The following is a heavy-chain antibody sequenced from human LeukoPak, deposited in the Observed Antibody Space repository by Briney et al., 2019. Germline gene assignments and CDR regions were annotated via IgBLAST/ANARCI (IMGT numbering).Heavy chain of an antibody. V-gene: IGHV3-21*01. J-gene: IGHJ4*02. Sequence: PGGSLRLSCAASGFTFSSYSMNWVRQAPGKGLEWVSSISSSSSYIYYADSEKGRFTISRDNAKNSLYLQMNSLRAEDTAVYYCARDPPLPVTTDYFDYWGQGTLVTVSS. CDR1: GFTFSSYS. D-gene: IGHD4-17*01. CDR2: ISSSSSYI. CDR3: ARDPPLPVTTDYFDY.